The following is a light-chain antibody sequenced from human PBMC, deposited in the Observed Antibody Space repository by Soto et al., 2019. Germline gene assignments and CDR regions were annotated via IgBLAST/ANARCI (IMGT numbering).Light chain of an antibody. J-gene: IGKJ2*02. Sequence: EIVLTQSPGTLSLSPGERATLSCRASQSVNSRYLAWYQQKPGQAPSLLIYGASSRATGIPDRFSGSGSGTDFTLTISRLEPEDFAVYYCQQRGKWPSTFGPGTKVEMK. CDR2: GAS. CDR1: QSVNSRY. V-gene: IGKV3D-20*02. CDR3: QQRGKWPST.